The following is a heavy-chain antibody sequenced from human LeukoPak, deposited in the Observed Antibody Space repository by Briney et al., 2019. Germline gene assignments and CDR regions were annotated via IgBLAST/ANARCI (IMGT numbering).Heavy chain of an antibody. V-gene: IGHV3-33*01. CDR1: GFTFSSYG. CDR2: IWYDGSNT. Sequence: PGRSLRLSCAASGFTFSSYGMHWVRQAPGKGLEWVGVIWYDGSNTYYADSVKGRFTISRDNSKDTLFLQLNSLRAEDTAVYYCASQRPEGTSGWYWGQGTLVTVSS. J-gene: IGHJ4*02. CDR3: ASQRPEGTSGWY. D-gene: IGHD6-19*01.